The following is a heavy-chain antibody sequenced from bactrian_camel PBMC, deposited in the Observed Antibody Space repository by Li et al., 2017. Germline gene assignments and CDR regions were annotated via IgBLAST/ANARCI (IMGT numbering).Heavy chain of an antibody. J-gene: IGHJ4*01. CDR3: ATDVGNWYRD. CDR2: ITSDGVST. Sequence: VQLVESGGGLVQPGGSLRLSCAASGFTFSTYHMRWVRQASGKGLEWVSTITSDGVSTYYADSMKGRFTISRDNAKSTLYLQLNDLKTEDTAVYYCATDVGNWYRDWGQGTQVTVS. D-gene: IGHD6*01. V-gene: IGHV3S31*01. CDR1: GFTFSTYH.